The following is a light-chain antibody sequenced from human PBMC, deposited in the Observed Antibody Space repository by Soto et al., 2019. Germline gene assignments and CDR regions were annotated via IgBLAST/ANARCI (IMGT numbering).Light chain of an antibody. V-gene: IGKV3-20*01. CDR1: QSVSSSY. Sequence: EIVLTQSPGTLSLSPGERATLSCRASQSVSSSYLAWYQQKPGQAPRLLIYGASSRATGIPDRFSGSRSGTDFPLTISRLEPEDFEVYYCQQYGRSPWTFGQGTNVEIK. CDR2: GAS. J-gene: IGKJ1*01. CDR3: QQYGRSPWT.